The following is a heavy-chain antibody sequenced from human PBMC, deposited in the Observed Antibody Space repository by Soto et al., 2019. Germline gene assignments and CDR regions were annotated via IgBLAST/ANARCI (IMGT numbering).Heavy chain of an antibody. CDR2: INGSGIYT. CDR3: VKEVISNYNGDLDY. V-gene: IGHV3-21*02. D-gene: IGHD4-4*01. CDR1: GFTFATHT. J-gene: IGHJ4*02. Sequence: VQLVESGGGLVKPGGSLRLSCAVSGFTFATHTINWVRQAPGKGLEWVSSINGSGIYTHEADSEKGRFTIARDTAKASLYLQMNSLGAEDTAVYYCVKEVISNYNGDLDYWGQGTLVTVSS.